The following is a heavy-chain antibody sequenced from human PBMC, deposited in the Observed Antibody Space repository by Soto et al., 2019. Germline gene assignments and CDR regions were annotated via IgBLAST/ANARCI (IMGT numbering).Heavy chain of an antibody. D-gene: IGHD2-15*01. J-gene: IGHJ4*02. Sequence: SETLSLTCTVSGGSITSSYWSWIRRPPGKGLEWIAYIYDTGISGYTPSTSYNPSLKSRATMSVDTSKSQFSLKLSSVTAADTAVYYCAREGYCSGGSCYSRTLDYWGQGTVVTVSS. CDR3: AREGYCSGGSCYSRTLDY. V-gene: IGHV4-59*12. CDR1: GGSITSSY. CDR2: IYDTGISGYTPST.